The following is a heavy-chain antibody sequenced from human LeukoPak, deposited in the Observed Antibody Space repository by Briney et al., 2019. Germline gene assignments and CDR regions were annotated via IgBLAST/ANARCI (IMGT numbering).Heavy chain of an antibody. CDR2: IYYSGST. J-gene: IGHJ4*02. CDR1: GGSISSGGYY. Sequence: SQTLSLTCTVSGGSISSGGYYWSWIRQHPRKGLEWIGYIYYSGSTYYNPSLKSRVTISVDTSKNQFSLKLSSVTAADTAVYYCARCQITMVRAVIISFYYWGQGTLVTVSS. D-gene: IGHD3-10*01. CDR3: ARCQITMVRAVIISFYY. V-gene: IGHV4-31*03.